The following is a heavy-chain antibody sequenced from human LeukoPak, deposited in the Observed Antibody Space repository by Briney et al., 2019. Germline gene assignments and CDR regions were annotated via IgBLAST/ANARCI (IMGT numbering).Heavy chain of an antibody. CDR1: GYTFSGYY. J-gene: IGHJ4*02. V-gene: IGHV1-2*02. CDR3: ARDRSLDY. CDR2: INPNSSGT. Sequence: ASVKVSCKASGYTFSGYYMHWVRQAPGQGLEWMGWINPNSSGTNYAQNLQGRVTMTRDTSINTAYMELSRLTSDDTAVYYCARDRSLDYWGQGTLVTVSS.